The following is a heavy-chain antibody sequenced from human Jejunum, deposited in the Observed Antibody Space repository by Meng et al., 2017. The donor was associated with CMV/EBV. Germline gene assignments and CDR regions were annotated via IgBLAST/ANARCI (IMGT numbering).Heavy chain of an antibody. Sequence: IINNSYWDWIRHPPGKGLVWIGSIYNCGTTSSHPSLKTRVTISLDTSKNQFSLKLSSVTAADTAVYYCARTEEATVGWGTFDYWG. V-gene: IGHV4-39*07. CDR1: IINNSY. CDR2: IYNCGTT. CDR3: ARTEEATVGWGTFDY. D-gene: IGHD3-16*01. J-gene: IGHJ4*01.